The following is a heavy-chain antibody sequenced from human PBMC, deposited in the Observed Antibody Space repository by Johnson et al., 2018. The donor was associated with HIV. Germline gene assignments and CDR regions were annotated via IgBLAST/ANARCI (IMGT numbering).Heavy chain of an antibody. CDR2: ISYDGSNK. Sequence: QVQLVESGGGVVQPGRSLRLSCAASGFTFSSYAMHWVRQAPGKGLEWVAVISYDGSNKYYADSVKGRFTISRDNSKNTLYLQMNSLRAEDTAVYYCARASDAFDIWGQGTVVIVSS. V-gene: IGHV3-30*04. J-gene: IGHJ3*02. CDR1: GFTFSSYA. CDR3: ARASDAFDI.